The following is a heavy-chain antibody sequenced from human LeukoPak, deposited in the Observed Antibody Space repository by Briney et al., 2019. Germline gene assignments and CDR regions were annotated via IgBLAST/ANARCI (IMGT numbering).Heavy chain of an antibody. D-gene: IGHD2-15*01. CDR1: GDSVSSNSAA. V-gene: IGHV6-1*01. Sequence: SQTLSLTCAISGDSVSSNSAAWSWIRQSPSRGLEWLGRTYYRSKWYYDYALSVKSRITINPDTSKNQFSLQLNSVTPEDTAVYYCAGASDIAYYYYGMDVWGQGTTVTVSS. CDR2: TYYRSKWYY. J-gene: IGHJ6*02. CDR3: AGASDIAYYYYGMDV.